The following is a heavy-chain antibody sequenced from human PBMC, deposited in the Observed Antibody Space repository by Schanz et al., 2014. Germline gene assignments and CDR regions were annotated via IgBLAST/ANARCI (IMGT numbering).Heavy chain of an antibody. CDR2: IYHTGST. Sequence: QVQLQQWGAGLLKPSETLSLTCGVFGGSFSGYYWSWIRQPPGKGLEWIGEIYHTGSTNYNPSLKSRVTISLDPSKNQFSLTLTSLTAADTAVYYCARDTTWRLDLWGRGTLXTVSS. CDR3: ARDTTWRLDL. V-gene: IGHV4-34*01. CDR1: GGSFSGYY. J-gene: IGHJ2*01. D-gene: IGHD1-1*01.